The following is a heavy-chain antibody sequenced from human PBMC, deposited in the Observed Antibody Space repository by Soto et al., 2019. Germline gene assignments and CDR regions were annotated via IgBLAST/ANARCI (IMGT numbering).Heavy chain of an antibody. CDR2: ISSSSSYI. V-gene: IGHV3-21*01. Sequence: GGSPRLSCAASGFTFSSYSMNWVRQAPGKGLEWVSSISSSSSYIYYADSVKGRFTISRDNAKNSLYLQMNSLRAEDTAVYYCARSRYYYDSSGYYQIWGQGTLVTVSS. D-gene: IGHD3-22*01. CDR1: GFTFSSYS. CDR3: ARSRYYYDSSGYYQI. J-gene: IGHJ4*02.